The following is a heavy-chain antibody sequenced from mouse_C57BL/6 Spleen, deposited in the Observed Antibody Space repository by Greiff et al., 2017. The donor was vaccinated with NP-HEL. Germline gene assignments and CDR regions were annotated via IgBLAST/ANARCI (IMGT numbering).Heavy chain of an antibody. CDR3: ARTYLPGYAMDY. D-gene: IGHD2-1*01. CDR2: IRNKANGYTT. CDR1: GFTFTDYY. J-gene: IGHJ4*01. Sequence: DVKLVESGGGLVQPGGSLSLSCAASGFTFTDYYMSWVRQPPGKALEWLGFIRNKANGYTTEYSASVKGRFTISRDNSQSILYLQMNALRAEDSATYYCARTYLPGYAMDYWGQGTSVTVSS. V-gene: IGHV7-3*01.